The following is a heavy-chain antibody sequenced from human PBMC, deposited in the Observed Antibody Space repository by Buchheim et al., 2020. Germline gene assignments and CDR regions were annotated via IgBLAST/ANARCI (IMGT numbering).Heavy chain of an antibody. Sequence: QVQLQQWGAGLLKPSETLSLTCAVYGGSFSGYYWSWIRQPPGKGLEWIGEINHSGSTNYNPSLKSRVTISVDTSKNQFSLKLSSVTAADTAVYYCAREIRGHGIAARRLNWFDPWGQGTLVSVSS. V-gene: IGHV4-34*01. CDR1: GGSFSGYY. CDR3: AREIRGHGIAARRLNWFDP. J-gene: IGHJ5*02. D-gene: IGHD6-6*01. CDR2: INHSGST.